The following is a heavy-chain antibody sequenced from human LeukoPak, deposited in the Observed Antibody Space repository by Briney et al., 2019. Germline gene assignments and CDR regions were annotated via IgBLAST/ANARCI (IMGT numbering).Heavy chain of an antibody. V-gene: IGHV1-24*01. CDR1: GYTLTELS. CDR3: ATIDARSGIVGAYYFDY. Sequence: ASVKVSCKVSGYTLTELSMHWVRQAPGKGLEWMGGFDPEDGETIYAQKFQGRVTMTEDTSTDTAYMELSSLRSEDTAGYYCATIDARSGIVGAYYFDYWGQGTLVTVSS. D-gene: IGHD1-26*01. J-gene: IGHJ4*02. CDR2: FDPEDGET.